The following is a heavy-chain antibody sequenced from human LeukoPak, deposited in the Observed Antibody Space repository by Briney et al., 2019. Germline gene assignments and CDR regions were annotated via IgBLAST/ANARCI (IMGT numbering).Heavy chain of an antibody. J-gene: IGHJ4*02. D-gene: IGHD6-19*01. CDR3: AKPSSGWSNFDS. V-gene: IGHV3-23*01. CDR1: GFTFSSYA. Sequence: GGSLRLSCAASGFTFSSYAMSWVRQAAGKGLEWVSGISGTSGYTYYADSVKGRFTISRDNSKNTLYLQMNSLRAEDTAVYYCAKPSSGWSNFDSWGQGTLVTVSS. CDR2: ISGTSGYT.